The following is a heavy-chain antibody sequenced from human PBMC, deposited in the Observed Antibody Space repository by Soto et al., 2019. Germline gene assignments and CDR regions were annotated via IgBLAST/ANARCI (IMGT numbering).Heavy chain of an antibody. D-gene: IGHD3-10*01. V-gene: IGHV3-23*01. CDR3: AKAGGYMYDAFDI. CDR2: ISVGATRT. CDR1: GFTVSSYP. J-gene: IGHJ3*02. Sequence: GALRLSCAASGFTVSSYPMTWVRQAPGKGLEWVSGISVGATRTYYADSVKGRFSISRDDSKNTLSLQMNSLRGDDTAVYYCAKAGGYMYDAFDIWGQGTMVTVSS.